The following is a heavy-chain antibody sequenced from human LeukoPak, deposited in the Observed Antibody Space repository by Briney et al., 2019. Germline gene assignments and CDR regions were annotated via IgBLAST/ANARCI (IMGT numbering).Heavy chain of an antibody. Sequence: SVKVSCKASGGTFSSYAISWVRQAPGQGLEWMGGIIPIFGTANYAQKFLGRVTITADESTSTAYMELSSLRSGDTAVYYCARAPLAVAGTLYFDYWGQGTLVTVSS. D-gene: IGHD6-19*01. CDR2: IIPIFGTA. CDR1: GGTFSSYA. V-gene: IGHV1-69*13. J-gene: IGHJ4*02. CDR3: ARAPLAVAGTLYFDY.